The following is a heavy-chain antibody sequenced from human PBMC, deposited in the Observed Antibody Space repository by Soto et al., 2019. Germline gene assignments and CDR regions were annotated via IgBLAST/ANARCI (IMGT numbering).Heavy chain of an antibody. J-gene: IGHJ4*02. D-gene: IGHD5-18*01. CDR1: GGSISSYY. V-gene: IGHV4-59*08. CDR3: ARRYGSCFDY. Sequence: PSETLSLTCTVSGGSISSYYWSWIRQPPGKGLEWIGYIYYSGSTNYNPSLKSRVTISVDTSNNQFSLKLSSVTAAGTAVYYCARRYGSCFDYWGQGTLVTSPQ. CDR2: IYYSGST.